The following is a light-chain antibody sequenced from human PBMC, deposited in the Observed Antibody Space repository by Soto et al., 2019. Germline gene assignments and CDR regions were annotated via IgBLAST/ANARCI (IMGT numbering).Light chain of an antibody. CDR2: GNS. J-gene: IGLJ1*01. CDR1: SSNIGATYD. V-gene: IGLV1-40*01. CDR3: QSYDSSLSAHYV. Sequence: QSVLTQPPSVSGAPGQRVTISCTGSSSNIGATYDVQWYQQLPGTAPKLLIYGNSNRPSGVPDRFSGSKSGTSASLAITGLQAHDEADYYGQSYDSSLSAHYVFGTGTKLTVL.